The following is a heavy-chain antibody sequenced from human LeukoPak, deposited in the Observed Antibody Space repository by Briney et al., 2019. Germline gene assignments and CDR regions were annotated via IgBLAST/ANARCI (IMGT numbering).Heavy chain of an antibody. CDR1: GGSISSSSYY. V-gene: IGHV4-39*07. CDR2: IYYSGST. J-gene: IGHJ6*03. CDR3: ARIRGARQSVYYYYYYMDV. Sequence: PSETLSLTCTVSGGSISSSSYYWGWIRQPPGKGLEWIGSIYYSGSTYYNPSLKSRVTISVDTSKNQFSLKLSSVTAADTAVYYCARIRGARQSVYYYYYYMDVWGKGTTVTVSS. D-gene: IGHD1-26*01.